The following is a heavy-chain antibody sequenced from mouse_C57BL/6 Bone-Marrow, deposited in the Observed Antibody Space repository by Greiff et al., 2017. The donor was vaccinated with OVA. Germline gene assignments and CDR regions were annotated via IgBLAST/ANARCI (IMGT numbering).Heavy chain of an antibody. CDR1: GYAFSSSW. CDR3: ARDSRGFAY. Sequence: VQLQQSGPELVKPGASVKISCKASGYAFSSSWMNWVKQRPGKGLEWIGRIYPGDGDTNYNGKFKGKATLTADKSSSTAYMQLSSLTSEDSAFYFCARDSRGFAYWGQGTLVTVSA. CDR2: IYPGDGDT. V-gene: IGHV1-82*01. J-gene: IGHJ3*01.